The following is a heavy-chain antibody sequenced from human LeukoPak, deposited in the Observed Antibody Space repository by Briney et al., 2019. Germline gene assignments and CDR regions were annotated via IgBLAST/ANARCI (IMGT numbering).Heavy chain of an antibody. CDR2: IKQDGSEK. D-gene: IGHD5-12*01. J-gene: IGHJ4*02. V-gene: IGHV3-7*01. CDR3: AMGYSGYVNDY. CDR1: GFTFSSYW. Sequence: GGSLRLSCAASGFTFSSYWMSWVRQAPGKGLEWVANIKQDGSEKDYVDSVKGRFTISRDNAKNSLYLQMNSLRAEDTAVYYCAMGYSGYVNDYWGQGTLVTVSS.